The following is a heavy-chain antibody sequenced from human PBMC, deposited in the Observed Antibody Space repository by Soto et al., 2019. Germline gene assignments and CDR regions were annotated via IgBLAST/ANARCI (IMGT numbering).Heavy chain of an antibody. D-gene: IGHD3-3*01. CDR1: GYTFTSYD. J-gene: IGHJ4*02. Sequence: ASVKVSCKASGYTFTSYDISWVRQAPGQGLEWMGWISAYNGNTNYAQKLQGRVTMTTDTSTSTAYMELRSLRSDDTAVYYCARDLRITIFGVVRYHYDYWGQGTLVTVSS. CDR3: ARDLRITIFGVVRYHYDY. V-gene: IGHV1-18*01. CDR2: ISAYNGNT.